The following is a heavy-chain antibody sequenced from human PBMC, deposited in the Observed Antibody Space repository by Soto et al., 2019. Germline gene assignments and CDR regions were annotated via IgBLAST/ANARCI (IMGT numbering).Heavy chain of an antibody. V-gene: IGHV4-59*01. J-gene: IGHJ3*02. CDR2: ISSSGST. Sequence: SETLSLTCNVSAGSITTDYWSWIRQAPGKGLQWIGYISSSGSTIYSPSVKSRVTMSVDPSKTQFSLDLGSVTAADTAVYFCAASYYAILTGHFAFDIWGHGTMVNVSS. CDR3: AASYYAILTGHFAFDI. D-gene: IGHD3-9*01. CDR1: AGSITTDY.